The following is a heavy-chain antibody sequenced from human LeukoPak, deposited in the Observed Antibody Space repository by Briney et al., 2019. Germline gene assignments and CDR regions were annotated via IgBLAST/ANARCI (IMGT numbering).Heavy chain of an antibody. Sequence: ASVKVSCKASGYTFTGYYMHWVRQAPGQWLEWMGWINPNSGGTNYAQKFQGRVTMTRDTSISTAYMELSRLRSDDTAVYYCARTKYSGSPRFWPWGQGTLVTVSS. CDR1: GYTFTGYY. V-gene: IGHV1-2*02. D-gene: IGHD1-26*01. CDR2: INPNSGGT. J-gene: IGHJ5*02. CDR3: ARTKYSGSPRFWP.